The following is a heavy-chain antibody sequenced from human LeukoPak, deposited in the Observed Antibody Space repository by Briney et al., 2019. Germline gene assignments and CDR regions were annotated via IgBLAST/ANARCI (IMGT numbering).Heavy chain of an antibody. D-gene: IGHD3-10*01. Sequence: GGSLRLSCAASGFSFDTYAMHWVRQAPGQGLEWEALIWHDGSHKFYSNSVRGQFAISRDNSKNTVYLQMNNLRPDDTAVYYCAREIFGSGSYSDFWGQGTLVTVSS. V-gene: IGHV3-33*01. J-gene: IGHJ4*02. CDR2: IWHDGSHK. CDR3: AREIFGSGSYSDF. CDR1: GFSFDTYA.